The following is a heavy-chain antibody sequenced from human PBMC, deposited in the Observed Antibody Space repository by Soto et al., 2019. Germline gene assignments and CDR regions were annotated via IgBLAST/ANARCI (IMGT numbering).Heavy chain of an antibody. CDR3: AKSLSTAVNYGLDV. D-gene: IGHD2-2*01. CDR1: GFSFSDNA. J-gene: IGHJ6*02. V-gene: IGHV3-23*01. Sequence: EVQLLESGGGLVQPGGSLRLSCGASGFSFSDNAMTWVRQAPGKGLEWVSSISDDGGSTYYADSVKGRFAVSRDNSKTTLFLHMNSLGAEDTAVYYCAKSLSTAVNYGLDVWGQGTSVTVSS. CDR2: ISDDGGST.